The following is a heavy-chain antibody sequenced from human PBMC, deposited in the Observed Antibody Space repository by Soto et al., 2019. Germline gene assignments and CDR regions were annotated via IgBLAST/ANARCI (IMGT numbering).Heavy chain of an antibody. V-gene: IGHV3-23*01. D-gene: IGHD3-10*01. CDR3: AKRDSGSGRSPPLINY. CDR1: GFTFSSYS. Sequence: QLLESGGGLVQPGGSLRLSCAASGFTFSSYSMNWVRQAPGKGLQWVATVGGGGDNIFYADSVKGRFTISRADSQNMVFLQMNSLRPEDTAVYFCAKRDSGSGRSPPLINYWGQGNLVIVSS. CDR2: VGGGGDNI. J-gene: IGHJ4*02.